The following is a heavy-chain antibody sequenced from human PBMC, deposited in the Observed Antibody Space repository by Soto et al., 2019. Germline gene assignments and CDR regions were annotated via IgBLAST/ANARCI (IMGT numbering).Heavy chain of an antibody. V-gene: IGHV4-31*03. CDR3: ARLTSGPVYFDY. CDR2: IYYSGST. D-gene: IGHD3-10*01. J-gene: IGHJ4*02. Sequence: QVQLQESGPGLVKPSRTLSLTCTVSGGSISSGGYYWSWIRQHPGKGLEWIGYIYYSGSTYYNPSLKSRVTISVDTSKNQFSLKLSSVTAADTAVYYCARLTSGPVYFDYWGQGTLVTVSS. CDR1: GGSISSGGYY.